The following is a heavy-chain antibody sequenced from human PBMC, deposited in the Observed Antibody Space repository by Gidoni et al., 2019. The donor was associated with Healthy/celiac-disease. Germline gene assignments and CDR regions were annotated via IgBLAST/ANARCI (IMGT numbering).Heavy chain of an antibody. V-gene: IGHV1-2*04. J-gene: IGHJ6*02. Sequence: QVQLVQSGAEVKKPGASVKVSCKASGYTFTGYYMPWVRQAPGQGLEWMGWINPNSGGTNYAQKFQGWVTMTRDTSISTAYMELSRLRSDDTAVYYCARAEYYDILTGYYPLDYYGMDVWGQGTTVTVSS. D-gene: IGHD3-9*01. CDR1: GYTFTGYY. CDR2: INPNSGGT. CDR3: ARAEYYDILTGYYPLDYYGMDV.